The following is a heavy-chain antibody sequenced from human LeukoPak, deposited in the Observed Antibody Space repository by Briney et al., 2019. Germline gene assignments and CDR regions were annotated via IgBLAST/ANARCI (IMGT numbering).Heavy chain of an antibody. CDR1: GVSISSSSYY. V-gene: IGHV4-39*01. J-gene: IGHJ4*02. Sequence: SETLSLTCTVSGVSISSSSYYWGWLRQPPGMGLEWIVSIYYSGSTYYNPSLKSRVTISVDTSKNQFSLKLSSVTAADTAVYYCARLAWGFSSSQYFDYWGQGTLVTVSS. D-gene: IGHD6-6*01. CDR2: IYYSGST. CDR3: ARLAWGFSSSQYFDY.